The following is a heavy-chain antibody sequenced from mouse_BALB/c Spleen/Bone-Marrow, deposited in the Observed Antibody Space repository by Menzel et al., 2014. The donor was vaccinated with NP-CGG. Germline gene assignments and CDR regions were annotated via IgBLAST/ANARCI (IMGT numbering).Heavy chain of an antibody. CDR3: ARDVGYGNYFVY. CDR2: SRNRAKYYTT. Sequence: EVKLVESGGGLVQPGDSLRLSCATSGFTFSDFYMEWVRQPPGKRLEWIATSRNRAKYYTTEYIASVKGRFIVSRDTSQSVLYLQINALRAEDTAIYYCARDVGYGNYFVYWGQGTLVTVSA. J-gene: IGHJ3*01. D-gene: IGHD2-10*02. CDR1: GFTFSDFY. V-gene: IGHV7-1*02.